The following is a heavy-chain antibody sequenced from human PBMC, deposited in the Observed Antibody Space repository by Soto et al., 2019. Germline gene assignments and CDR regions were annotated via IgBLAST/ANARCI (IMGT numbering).Heavy chain of an antibody. CDR3: ASAYCGDYCDVASFEY. Sequence: QMQLQESGPGLVKPSETLSLTCSVSGGSISSYYWSWIRQPPGEGLEWIGHIYNSGTTNFNPSLKGRVAISVDTSKNQYSLKLSSVTAADTAVYYCASAYCGDYCDVASFEYWGQVTLVTVSS. CDR1: GGSISSYY. CDR2: IYNSGTT. D-gene: IGHD2-21*01. V-gene: IGHV4-59*08. J-gene: IGHJ4*02.